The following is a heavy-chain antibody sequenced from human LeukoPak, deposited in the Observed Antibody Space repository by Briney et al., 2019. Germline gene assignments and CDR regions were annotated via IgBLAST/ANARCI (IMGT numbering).Heavy chain of an antibody. CDR3: NYYDSSGYYFDAFDI. J-gene: IGHJ3*02. D-gene: IGHD3-22*01. Sequence: SETLSLTCTVSGGSISSGSYYWGWIRQPPGKGLEWIGSIYYSGSTYYNPSLKSRVTISVDTSKNQFSLKLSSVTAADTAVYYCNYYDSSGYYFDAFDIWGQGTMVTVSS. CDR1: GGSISSGSYY. V-gene: IGHV4-39*01. CDR2: IYYSGST.